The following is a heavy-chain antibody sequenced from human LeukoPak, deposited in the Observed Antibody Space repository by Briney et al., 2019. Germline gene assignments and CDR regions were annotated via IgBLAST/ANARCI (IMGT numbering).Heavy chain of an antibody. Sequence: SETLSLTCAVSGGSISSGGYSWSWIRQPPGKGLEWIGYIYHSGSTYYNPSLKSRVTISVDRSKNQFSLKLSSVTAADTAVYYCARDSTVTHWERETYYFDYWGQGTLVTVSS. CDR1: GGSISSGGYS. CDR2: IYHSGST. V-gene: IGHV4-30-2*01. D-gene: IGHD4-11*01. CDR3: ARDSTVTHWERETYYFDY. J-gene: IGHJ4*02.